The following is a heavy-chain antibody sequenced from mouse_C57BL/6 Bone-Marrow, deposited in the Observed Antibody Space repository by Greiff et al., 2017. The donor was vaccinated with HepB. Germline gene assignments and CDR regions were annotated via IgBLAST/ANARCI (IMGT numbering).Heavy chain of an antibody. Sequence: DVQLQESGPGLVKPSQSLSLTCSVTGYSFTSGYYWNWIRQFPGNKLEWMGYISYDGSNNYNPSLKNRITITRNTSNNQFFLKLHSVTTEDTATDYCARGANWVAWFAYWGQGTLVTVSA. D-gene: IGHD4-1*01. CDR1: GYSFTSGYY. V-gene: IGHV3-6*01. J-gene: IGHJ3*01. CDR2: ISYDGSN. CDR3: ARGANWVAWFAY.